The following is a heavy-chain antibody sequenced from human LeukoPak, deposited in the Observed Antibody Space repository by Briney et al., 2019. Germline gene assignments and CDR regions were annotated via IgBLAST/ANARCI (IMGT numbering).Heavy chain of an antibody. CDR2: ISYSGTT. J-gene: IGHJ4*02. Sequence: SETLSLTCTVSSASITRSPYFWGWIRQSPGKGLEWIGSISYSGTTYYNPSLKSRVTISVDTSKNQFSLKLNSVTAADTAVFYCAANSADYNTLGSSYKVWGQGTLVTVSS. CDR3: AANSADYNTLGSSYKV. V-gene: IGHV4-39*01. D-gene: IGHD3-10*01. CDR1: SASITRSPYF.